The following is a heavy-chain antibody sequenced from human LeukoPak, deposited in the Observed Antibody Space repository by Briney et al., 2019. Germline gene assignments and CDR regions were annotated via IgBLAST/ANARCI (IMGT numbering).Heavy chain of an antibody. CDR3: SRLTVGTTNAFDF. V-gene: IGHV3-11*03. CDR2: VSPRSDYT. Sequence: GGSLRLSCAASGFTFSNYSMDWIRQAPGKGLECVSYVSPRSDYTNYPDSVKGRFTISRDNAKTSLYLQVNTLRAEDTAVYYCSRLTVGTTNAFDFWGRGTLVTVSS. CDR1: GFTFSNYS. D-gene: IGHD1-1*01. J-gene: IGHJ4*02.